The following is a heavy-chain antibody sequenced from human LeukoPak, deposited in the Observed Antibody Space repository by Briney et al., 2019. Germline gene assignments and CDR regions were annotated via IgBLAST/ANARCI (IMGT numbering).Heavy chain of an antibody. Sequence: PSETLSLTCTVSGGSISSYYWSWIRQPPGKGLEWIGYIYYSGSTNYNPSLKSRVTIPVDTSKNQFSLKLSSVTAADTAVYYCAREGQRWLQLDYWGQGTLVTVSS. D-gene: IGHD5-24*01. CDR2: IYYSGST. CDR1: GGSISSYY. CDR3: AREGQRWLQLDY. J-gene: IGHJ4*02. V-gene: IGHV4-59*01.